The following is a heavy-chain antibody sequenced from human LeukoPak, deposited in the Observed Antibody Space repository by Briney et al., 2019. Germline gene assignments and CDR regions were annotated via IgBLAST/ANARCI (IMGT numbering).Heavy chain of an antibody. J-gene: IGHJ4*02. D-gene: IGHD1-26*01. CDR2: IYIGGST. V-gene: IGHV3-66*02. Sequence: PGGSLRLSCAASGFTVNNNYMGWVRQAPGKGLEWVSVIYIGGSTYYADPVKGRFTISRDNSKNTLYLQMNSLKTEDTAVYYCARGFSGSYRPGYWGQGTLVTVSS. CDR1: GFTVNNNY. CDR3: ARGFSGSYRPGY.